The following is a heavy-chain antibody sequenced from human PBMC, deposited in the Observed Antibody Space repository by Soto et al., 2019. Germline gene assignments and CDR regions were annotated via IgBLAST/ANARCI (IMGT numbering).Heavy chain of an antibody. J-gene: IGHJ6*02. CDR3: AGDAYYDMGV. CDR2: INSDGSTT. V-gene: IGHV3-74*01. CDR1: GFTFSTYW. Sequence: GGSLRLSCAAPGFTFSTYWMHWVRQAPGKGLVWVSRINSDGSTTNYADSVKGRFTISRDNAKNTLYLQMNSLRAEDTAVYYCAGDAYYDMGVWGQGTTVTVSS.